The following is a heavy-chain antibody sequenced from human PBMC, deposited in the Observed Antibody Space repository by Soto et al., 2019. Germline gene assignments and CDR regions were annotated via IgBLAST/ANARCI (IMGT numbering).Heavy chain of an antibody. D-gene: IGHD3-22*01. J-gene: IGHJ6*02. V-gene: IGHV3-74*01. CDR2: INSDGSST. CDR1: GFTFSSYW. CDR3: ARALKYYYDSSGYYQYYYGIDV. Sequence: EVQLVESGGGLVQPGGSLRLSCAASGFTFSSYWMHWVRQAPGKGLVWVSRINSDGSSTSYADSVKGRFTISRDNAKNTLYLQMNSLRAEDTAVYYCARALKYYYDSSGYYQYYYGIDVWGQGTTVTVSS.